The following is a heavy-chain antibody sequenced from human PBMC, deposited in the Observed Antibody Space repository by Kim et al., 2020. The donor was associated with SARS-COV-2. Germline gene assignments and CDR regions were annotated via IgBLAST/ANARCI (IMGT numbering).Heavy chain of an antibody. V-gene: IGHV3-49*04. J-gene: IGHJ3*01. Sequence: GGSLRLSCTASGFNFGDYSMTWVRQAPGKGLEWVGFICAKRYVGPTEYAASVKGRFTISTDDYKSIAYLQMNNLKTDDTAFYYCTRDSYGGPPPDGFDVLGRGTMVTVS. CDR2: ICAKRYVGPT. D-gene: IGHD3-10*01. CDR3: TRDSYGGPPPDGFDV. CDR1: GFNFGDYS.